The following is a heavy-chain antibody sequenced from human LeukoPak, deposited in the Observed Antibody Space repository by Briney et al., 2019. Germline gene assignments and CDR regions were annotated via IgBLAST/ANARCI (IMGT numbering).Heavy chain of an antibody. CDR3: ARLGIGVVPSAMLGDYYFDY. CDR2: IYYSGST. Sequence: SETLSLTCTVSGGSISSYYWSWIRQSPGKGLEWIGYIYYSGSTKYNPSLKSRVTISVDTSKSQFSLKLTSVTAADTAVYYCARLGIGVVPSAMLGDYYFDYWGQGTLVTVSS. CDR1: GGSISSYY. J-gene: IGHJ4*02. V-gene: IGHV4-59*08. D-gene: IGHD2-2*01.